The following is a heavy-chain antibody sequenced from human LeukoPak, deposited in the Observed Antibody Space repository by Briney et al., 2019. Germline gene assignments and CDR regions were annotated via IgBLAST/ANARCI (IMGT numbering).Heavy chain of an antibody. J-gene: IGHJ2*01. D-gene: IGHD3-10*01. CDR2: ISFAGSGR. V-gene: IGHV3-30*02. CDR1: GFTLSQYG. Sequence: QSGESLRLSCEASGFTLSQYGLRWVRQAPGKGLEWVAFISFAGSGRFHAASAKDRFSISKDDSKHTLYLQMNSLRAEDTALYYCVKCGNTSGSYWYFDLWGRGTLVTVSS. CDR3: VKCGNTSGSYWYFDL.